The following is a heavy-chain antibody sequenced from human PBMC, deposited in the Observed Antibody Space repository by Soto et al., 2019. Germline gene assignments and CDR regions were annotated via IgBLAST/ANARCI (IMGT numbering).Heavy chain of an antibody. CDR1: GYTFTGYY. J-gene: IGHJ6*02. CDR3: ARDRNDFWSGYLQYNYYYYGMDV. Sequence: GASVKVSCKASGYTFTGYYMHWVRQAPGQGLEWMGWINPNSGGTNYAQKFQGWVTMTRDTSISTAYMELSRLRSDDTAVYYCARDRNDFWSGYLQYNYYYYGMDVWGQGTTVTVSS. V-gene: IGHV1-2*04. CDR2: INPNSGGT. D-gene: IGHD3-3*01.